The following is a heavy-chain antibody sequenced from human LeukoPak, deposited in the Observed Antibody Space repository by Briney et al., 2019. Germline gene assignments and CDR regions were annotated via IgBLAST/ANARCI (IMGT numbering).Heavy chain of an antibody. J-gene: IGHJ3*02. CDR3: ARVGEHIMIFGVVRFAFDI. V-gene: IGHV1-69*13. D-gene: IGHD3-3*01. CDR1: GVTFNNYA. CDR2: IIPLLGIA. Sequence: ASVKVSCKASGVTFNNYAISWVRQDPGQGLEWMGGIIPLLGIANYAQRYQGSITITADESTSTAYMELSSLRSEDTAVYYCARVGEHIMIFGVVRFAFDIWGQGTMVTVSS.